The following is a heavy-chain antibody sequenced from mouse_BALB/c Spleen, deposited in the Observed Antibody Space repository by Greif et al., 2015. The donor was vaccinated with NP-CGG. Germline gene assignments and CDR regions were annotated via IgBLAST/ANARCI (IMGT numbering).Heavy chain of an antibody. Sequence: LQESGPELVKPGASVKISCKASGYTFTDYYINWVKQKPGQGLEWIGWIYPGSGNTKYNEKFKGKATLTVDTSSSTAYMQLSSLTSEDTAVYSCARRTGTEAMDYWGQGTSVTVSS. CDR1: GYTFTDYY. CDR3: ARRTGTEAMDY. V-gene: IGHV1-84*02. D-gene: IGHD4-1*01. CDR2: IYPGSGNT. J-gene: IGHJ4*01.